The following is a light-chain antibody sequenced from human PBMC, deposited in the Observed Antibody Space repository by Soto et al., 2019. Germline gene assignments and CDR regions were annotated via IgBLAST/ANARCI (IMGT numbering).Light chain of an antibody. CDR3: TSYAGGNNV. CDR1: SSDVGGYNY. Sequence: QSALTQPPSASGSPGQSVTISCTGTSSDVGGYNYVSWYQQYPGKVPKLMVYEVNKRPSGVPDRFSGSKSSNTASLTVSGLQAEDEADYYCTSYAGGNNVFGTGTKVTVL. J-gene: IGLJ1*01. CDR2: EVN. V-gene: IGLV2-8*01.